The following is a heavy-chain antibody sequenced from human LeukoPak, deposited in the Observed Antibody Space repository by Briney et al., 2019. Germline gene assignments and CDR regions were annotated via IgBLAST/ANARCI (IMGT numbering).Heavy chain of an antibody. D-gene: IGHD2-2*01. Sequence: GGALRLSCAASGYTFTSYAMSWVRQGLGTGLEWVSAISGSGGSTYYADSVKGRFTISRDNSKNTLYLQMNSLRAEDTAVYYCAKALGYCSSTSCYYFDYWGQGTLVTVSS. J-gene: IGHJ4*02. CDR2: ISGSGGST. CDR3: AKALGYCSSTSCYYFDY. CDR1: GYTFTSYA. V-gene: IGHV3-23*01.